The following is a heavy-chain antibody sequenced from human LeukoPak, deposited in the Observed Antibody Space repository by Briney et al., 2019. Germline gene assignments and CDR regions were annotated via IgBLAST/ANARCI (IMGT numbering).Heavy chain of an antibody. J-gene: IGHJ4*02. Sequence: GGSLRLSCAASGFTFSSYAMSWVRQAPGKGLEWVSAISGSGGSTYYADSVKGRFTISRDNSKNTLYLQMNSLRAEDTAVYYCAKPINSSSWYHTVYWGQGTLVTVSS. CDR1: GFTFSSYA. D-gene: IGHD6-13*01. V-gene: IGHV3-23*01. CDR2: ISGSGGST. CDR3: AKPINSSSWYHTVY.